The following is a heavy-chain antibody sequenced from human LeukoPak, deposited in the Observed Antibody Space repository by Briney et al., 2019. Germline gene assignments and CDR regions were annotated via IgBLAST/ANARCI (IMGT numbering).Heavy chain of an antibody. V-gene: IGHV4-34*01. CDR2: INHSGST. D-gene: IGHD4-11*01. J-gene: IGHJ2*01. CDR1: GFTFDDYG. CDR3: ARRRTTVTRYFDL. Sequence: GSLRLSCAASGFTFDDYGMSWIRQPPGKGLEWIGEINHSGSTNYNPSLKSRVTISVDTSKNQFSLKLSSVTAADTAVYYCARRRTTVTRYFDLWGRGTLVTVSS.